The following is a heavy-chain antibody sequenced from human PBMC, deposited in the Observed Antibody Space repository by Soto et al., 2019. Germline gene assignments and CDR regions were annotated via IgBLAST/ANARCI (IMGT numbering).Heavy chain of an antibody. J-gene: IGHJ5*02. Sequence: QVQLVQSGAKVKKPGSSVKVSCKASGGTFSSYAISWVRQAPGQGLEWMGGIIPIFGTANYAQKFQGRVTITADESTSTAYMELSSLRSEDTAVYYCARVGPSGGYCSGGSCYWFDPWGQGTLVTVSS. CDR3: ARVGPSGGYCSGGSCYWFDP. D-gene: IGHD2-15*01. V-gene: IGHV1-69*01. CDR2: IIPIFGTA. CDR1: GGTFSSYA.